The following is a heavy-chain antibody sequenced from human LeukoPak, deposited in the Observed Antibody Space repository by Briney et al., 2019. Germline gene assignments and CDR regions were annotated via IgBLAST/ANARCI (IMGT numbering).Heavy chain of an antibody. V-gene: IGHV4-38-2*02. Sequence: PSETLSLTCTVSGYSISSGYYWGWIRQPPGKGLEWIGEINHSGSTNYNPSLKSRVTISVDTSKNQFSLKLSSVTAADTAVYYCARQKRVIGSPYYDSSGYRRPYYFDYWGQGILVTVSS. D-gene: IGHD3-22*01. J-gene: IGHJ4*02. CDR2: INHSGST. CDR1: GYSISSGYY. CDR3: ARQKRVIGSPYYDSSGYRRPYYFDY.